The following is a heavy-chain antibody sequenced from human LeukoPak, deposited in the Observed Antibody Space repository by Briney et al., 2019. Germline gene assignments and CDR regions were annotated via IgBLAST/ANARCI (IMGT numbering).Heavy chain of an antibody. CDR1: GFTFSSYE. CDR3: ASNSMIFD. CDR2: ISSSSSYT. D-gene: IGHD3/OR15-3a*01. V-gene: IGHV3-21*05. Sequence: PGGSLRLSCAASGFTFSSYEMNWVRQAPGKGLEWVSYISSSSSYTNYADSVKGRFTISRDNAKNSLYLQMNSLRAEDTAVYYCASNSMIFDWGQGTLVTVSS. J-gene: IGHJ4*02.